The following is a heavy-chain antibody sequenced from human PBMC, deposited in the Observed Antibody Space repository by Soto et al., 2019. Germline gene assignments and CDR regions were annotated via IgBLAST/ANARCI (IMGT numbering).Heavy chain of an antibody. CDR1: GGSFSGYY. D-gene: IGHD3-22*01. V-gene: IGHV4-34*01. Sequence: SETLSLTCAVYGGSFSGYYWSWIRQPPGKGLEWIGEINHSGSTNYNPSLKSRVTISVDTSKNQFSLKLSSVTAADTAVYYCARGVNTYYYDSSGYPPSWGQGTLVTISS. CDR2: INHSGST. J-gene: IGHJ5*02. CDR3: ARGVNTYYYDSSGYPPS.